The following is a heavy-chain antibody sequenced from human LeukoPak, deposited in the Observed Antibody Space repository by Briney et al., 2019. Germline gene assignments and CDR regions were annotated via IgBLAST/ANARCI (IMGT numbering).Heavy chain of an antibody. CDR3: ARVPWDIVVVPAASRPTYYYYGMDV. V-gene: IGHV4-4*02. Sequence: SETQSLTCAVSGGSISSSNWWSWVRQPPGKGLEWIGEIYHSGSTNYNPSLKSRVTISVDKSKNQFSLKLSSVTAADTAVYYCARVPWDIVVVPAASRPTYYYYGMDVCGKGTTVTVSS. CDR2: IYHSGST. J-gene: IGHJ6*04. D-gene: IGHD2-2*01. CDR1: GGSISSSNW.